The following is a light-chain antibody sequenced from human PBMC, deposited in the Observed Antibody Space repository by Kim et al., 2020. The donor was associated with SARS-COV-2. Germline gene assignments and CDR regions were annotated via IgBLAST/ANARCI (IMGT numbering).Light chain of an antibody. J-gene: IGLJ2*01. Sequence: QTATLTCTGNSKNVSSQGAAWLQQHQGHPPKLLSYSNNNRPSGISERFSASRSGDTASLTITGLQPEDEADYYCSAWDSSLSAVVFGGGTQLTVL. CDR1: SKNVSSQG. CDR2: SNN. V-gene: IGLV10-54*04. CDR3: SAWDSSLSAVV.